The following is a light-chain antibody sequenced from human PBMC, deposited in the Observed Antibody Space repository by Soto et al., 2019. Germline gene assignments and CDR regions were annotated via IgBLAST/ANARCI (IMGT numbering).Light chain of an antibody. J-gene: IGKJ1*01. V-gene: IGKV3-20*01. Sequence: EIVLTQSPGTLSLSPGEGATLSCRASQSISRSHLAWYQQRLGQAPRLLIYGTSNRATGIPDRFSGSRSGTDFTLTITRLEPEDFAVYYCQQYSSSPGTFGQGTKVEIK. CDR1: QSISRSH. CDR3: QQYSSSPGT. CDR2: GTS.